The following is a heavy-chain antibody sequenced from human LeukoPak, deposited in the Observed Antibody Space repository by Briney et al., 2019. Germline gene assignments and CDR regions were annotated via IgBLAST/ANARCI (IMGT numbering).Heavy chain of an antibody. CDR1: GYTFTSYD. J-gene: IGHJ6*03. CDR2: MNPNSGNT. CDR3: ARMVRGGPYMDG. V-gene: IGHV1-8*01. Sequence: ASVKVSCKASGYTFTSYDINWVRQATGQGLEWMGWMNPNSGNTGYAQKFQGRVTMTRNTSISTAYMELSSLRSEDTAVYYCARMVRGGPYMDGRGKGTTVTVSS. D-gene: IGHD3-10*01.